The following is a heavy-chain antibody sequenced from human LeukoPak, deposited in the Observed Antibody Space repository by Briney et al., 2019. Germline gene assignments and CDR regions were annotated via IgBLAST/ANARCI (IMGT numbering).Heavy chain of an antibody. Sequence: GGSLRLSCAASGFTFSSYEMNWVRQAPGKGLEWVSYISSSGSTIYYADSVKGRFTISRDNAKNSLYLQMNSLRAEDTAVYYCASTTSSGWGYFDYWGQGTLVTVSS. CDR2: ISSSGSTI. J-gene: IGHJ4*02. CDR3: ASTTSSGWGYFDY. CDR1: GFTFSSYE. V-gene: IGHV3-48*03. D-gene: IGHD6-19*01.